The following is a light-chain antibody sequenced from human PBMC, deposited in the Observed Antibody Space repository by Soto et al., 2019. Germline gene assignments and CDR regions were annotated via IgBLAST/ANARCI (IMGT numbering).Light chain of an antibody. CDR3: ETWDSNTRV. CDR2: LEGSGSC. CDR1: SGHSSNI. J-gene: IGLJ3*02. Sequence: QLVLTQSSSASASLGSSVKLTCTLSSGHSSNIIAWHQQQPGKAPRYLMKLEGSGSCNKGSGVPDRFSGSSSGADRYLTISNLQFEDEADYYCETWDSNTRVFGGGTKLTVL. V-gene: IGLV4-60*02.